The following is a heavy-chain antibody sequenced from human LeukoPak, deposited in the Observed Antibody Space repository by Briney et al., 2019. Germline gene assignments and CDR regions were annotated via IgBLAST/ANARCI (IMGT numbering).Heavy chain of an antibody. J-gene: IGHJ4*02. D-gene: IGHD3-22*01. CDR3: AREGNYYRSTGFDY. CDR1: GDRISSNSAA. V-gene: IGHV6-1*01. Sequence: SQTLSLTCVISGDRISSNSAAWNWIRQSPSRGLEWLGRTYYKSKWYDDYAVSVQSRITITPDTSQNQFSLHLNSVTPEDTAVYYCAREGNYYRSTGFDYWGQGTLVTVSS. CDR2: TYYKSKWYD.